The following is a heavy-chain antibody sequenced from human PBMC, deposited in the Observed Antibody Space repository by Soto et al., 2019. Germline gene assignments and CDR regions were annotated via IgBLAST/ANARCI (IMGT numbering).Heavy chain of an antibody. V-gene: IGHV4-34*01. D-gene: IGHD2-21*02. CDR3: ARGDCGGDCSSFYYGLDV. J-gene: IGHJ6*02. CDR1: GGSFTDFY. Sequence: QVQLQQWGAGLLKPSETLSLTCAVYGGSFTDFYWSWIRQPPGKGLEWFGEINHSGSTNYNPSLKSRVTISEDTSNNQFSLKLSSVTAADTALYYCARGDCGGDCSSFYYGLDVWGQGTTVTVSS. CDR2: INHSGST.